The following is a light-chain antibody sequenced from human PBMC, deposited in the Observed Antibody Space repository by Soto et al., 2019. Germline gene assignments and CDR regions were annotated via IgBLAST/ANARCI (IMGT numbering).Light chain of an antibody. CDR3: SSYTV. V-gene: IGLV2-14*01. J-gene: IGLJ2*01. CDR2: EVS. Sequence: QSVLTQPASVSGSPGQSITISCTGTSSDVGGYNYVSWYQQHPGKAPKLMIYEVSNRPPGVSNRFSGSKSGNTASLTISGLQAEDEADYYCSSYTVFGGGTQLTVL. CDR1: SSDVGGYNY.